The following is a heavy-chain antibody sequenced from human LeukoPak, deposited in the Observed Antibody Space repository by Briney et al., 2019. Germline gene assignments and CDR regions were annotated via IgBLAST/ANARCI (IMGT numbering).Heavy chain of an antibody. CDR1: GFTFSTYS. V-gene: IGHV3-21*06. D-gene: IGHD4-17*01. CDR2: INSSSNYI. Sequence: GGSLRLSCAASGFTFSTYSMNWVRQAPGKGLEWVSSINSSSNYIYYADSVKGRFSISRDDAKNLLFLQMNGLRVEDTAVHYCARDMTTATTCYLEHWGQGTLVTVSS. CDR3: ARDMTTATTCYLEH. J-gene: IGHJ1*01.